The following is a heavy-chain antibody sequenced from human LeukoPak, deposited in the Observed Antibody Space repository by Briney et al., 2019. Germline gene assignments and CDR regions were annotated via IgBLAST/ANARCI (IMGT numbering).Heavy chain of an antibody. D-gene: IGHD3-10*01. V-gene: IGHV3-48*03. Sequence: QSGGSLRLSCAASGFTFSSYEMSWVRQAPGKGLEWISYINSGGDTLYYADSVKGRITVSRDNAKNSLSLQMNSLRAEDTAVYYCARGGRSVRGVIPYFDYWGQGTLVTVSS. CDR3: ARGGRSVRGVIPYFDY. CDR1: GFTFSSYE. CDR2: INSGGDTL. J-gene: IGHJ4*02.